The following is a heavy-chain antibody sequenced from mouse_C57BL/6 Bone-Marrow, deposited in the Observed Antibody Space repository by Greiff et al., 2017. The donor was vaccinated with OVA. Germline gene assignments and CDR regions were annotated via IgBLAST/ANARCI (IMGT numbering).Heavy chain of an antibody. J-gene: IGHJ3*01. CDR1: GFNIKDDY. V-gene: IGHV14-4*01. CDR3: TSDYQAWFAY. D-gene: IGHD2-4*01. CDR2: IDPENGDT. Sequence: EVQGVESGAELVRPGASVKLSCTASGFNIKDDYMHWVKQRPEQGLEWIGWIDPENGDTEYASKFQGKATITADTSSNTAYLQLSSLTSEDTAVYYCTSDYQAWFAYWGQGTLVTVSA.